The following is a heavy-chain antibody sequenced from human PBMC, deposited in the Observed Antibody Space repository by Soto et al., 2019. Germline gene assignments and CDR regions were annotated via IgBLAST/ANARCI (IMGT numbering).Heavy chain of an antibody. D-gene: IGHD6-19*01. CDR2: IKSKTDGGTI. V-gene: IGHV3-15*01. CDR1: RFTFTNAW. CDR3: AKEMRHSSGWYGAFDI. J-gene: IGHJ3*02. Sequence: GGALMLSCAASRFTFTNAWMSWVRQAPGKGPEWVGRIKSKTDGGTIDYAAPVKGRFTISRDDSKTTVYLQMSSVKSEDTAMYYCAKEMRHSSGWYGAFDIWGQGIMVTVPS.